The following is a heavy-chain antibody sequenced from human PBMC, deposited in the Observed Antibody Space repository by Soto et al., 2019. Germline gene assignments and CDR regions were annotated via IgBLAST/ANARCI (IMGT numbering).Heavy chain of an antibody. CDR3: ARGGDPDY. CDR2: LQTDGSHP. Sequence: EVQLVESGGGLVQPGGSLRLSCVASGFTFNYYCMHWVRQAPGKGLMWVSRLQTDGSHPDYADSVKGRFTIPRDNAKNTLYLQMNNLRDGDTDVYYCARGGDPDYWGQGTLVTVSS. J-gene: IGHJ4*02. CDR1: GFTFNYYC. D-gene: IGHD2-21*02. V-gene: IGHV3-74*01.